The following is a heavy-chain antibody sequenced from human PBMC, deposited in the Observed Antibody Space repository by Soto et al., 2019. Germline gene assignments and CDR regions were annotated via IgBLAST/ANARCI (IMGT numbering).Heavy chain of an antibody. CDR3: ARRRGITMVRRNWFDP. V-gene: IGHV1-8*01. CDR1: GYTFTSYD. J-gene: IGHJ5*02. Sequence: QVQLVQSGAEVKKPGASVKVSCKASGYTFTSYDINWVRQATGQGLEWMGWMNPNSGNTGYAQKFQGRVTMTRNTPIRTAYMELSSLRSEDTAVYYCARRRGITMVRRNWFDPWGQGTLVTVSS. D-gene: IGHD3-10*01. CDR2: MNPNSGNT.